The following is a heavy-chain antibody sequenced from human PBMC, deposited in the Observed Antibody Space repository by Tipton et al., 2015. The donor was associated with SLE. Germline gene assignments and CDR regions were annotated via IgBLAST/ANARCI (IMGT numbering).Heavy chain of an antibody. CDR1: GGSIRSYY. CDR3: ARLLRDGYNVVFDY. D-gene: IGHD5-24*01. V-gene: IGHV4-4*08. Sequence: TLSLTCTVSGGSIRSYYWDWIRQPPGKGLEWIGYIYTTGSTNYNPSLKSRVTISMDTSKNHFSLHLSSVTPADTAVYYCARLLRDGYNVVFDYWGQGALVTVSS. CDR2: IYTTGST. J-gene: IGHJ4*02.